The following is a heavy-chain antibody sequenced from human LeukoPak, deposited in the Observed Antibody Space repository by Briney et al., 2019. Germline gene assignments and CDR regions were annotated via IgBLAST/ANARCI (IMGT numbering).Heavy chain of an antibody. D-gene: IGHD3-16*02. V-gene: IGHV1-3*01. J-gene: IGHJ4*02. Sequence: ASVKVSCKASGYTFTTFGIHWVRQAPGQRPEWMGWINVGNGNTKYSQKFQGRVTIARETSASTAYVELSSLTSEDTAVYYCARTSLSAYDYWGQGTLVTVSS. CDR2: INVGNGNT. CDR3: ARTSLSAYDY. CDR1: GYTFTTFG.